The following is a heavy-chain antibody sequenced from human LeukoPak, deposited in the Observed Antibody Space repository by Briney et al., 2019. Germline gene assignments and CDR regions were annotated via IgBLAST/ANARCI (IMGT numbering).Heavy chain of an antibody. CDR2: IYYSGST. D-gene: IGHD4-11*01. V-gene: IGHV4-39*07. CDR1: GGSISSRSYS. J-gene: IGHJ4*02. Sequence: PSETLSLTCTVSGGSISSRSYSWGWIRQPPGKGLEWIGSIYYSGSTYYNPSLKSRVTISVDTSKNQFSLKLSSVTAADTAIYYCARVDDYSDYGAVGYFDYWGQGTLVTVSS. CDR3: ARVDDYSDYGAVGYFDY.